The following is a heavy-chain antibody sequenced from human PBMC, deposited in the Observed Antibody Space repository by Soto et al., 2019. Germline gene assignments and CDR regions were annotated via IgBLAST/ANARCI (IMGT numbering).Heavy chain of an antibody. D-gene: IGHD6-13*01. Sequence: QVQLVQSGAEVKKPGSSVKVSCKASGGTFSSYTISWVRQAPGQGLEWMGRIIPILGIANYAQKFQGRVTITADKSTSTASMELSSLRSEDTAVYYCASGIAAAAFDAFDIWGQGTMVTVSS. CDR2: IIPILGIA. J-gene: IGHJ3*02. CDR1: GGTFSSYT. V-gene: IGHV1-69*02. CDR3: ASGIAAAAFDAFDI.